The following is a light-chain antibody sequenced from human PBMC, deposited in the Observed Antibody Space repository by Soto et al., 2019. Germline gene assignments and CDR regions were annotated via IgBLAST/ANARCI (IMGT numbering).Light chain of an antibody. Sequence: QSALTQPASVSGSPGQSITISCTGTSSDVGGYNYVSWYQQHPGKAPKLMIYEVSNRPSGVSNRFSGSKSGNTASLTISGRQAEDEADYYCSSYTSGSTYVVFGGGTKLTVL. CDR2: EVS. CDR1: SSDVGGYNY. CDR3: SSYTSGSTYVV. V-gene: IGLV2-14*01. J-gene: IGLJ2*01.